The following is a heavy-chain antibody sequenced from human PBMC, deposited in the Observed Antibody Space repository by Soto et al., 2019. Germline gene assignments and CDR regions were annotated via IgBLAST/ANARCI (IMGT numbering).Heavy chain of an antibody. V-gene: IGHV3-23*01. Sequence: GGSLRLSCAASGFTFSSYAMTWVRQVPGKGQERVAVISDSGGSTKNADYVKGRVTISRDNSKNTLFMQMSSLTADDTAVYYCAKATSMWSRGYFDYWGQGSLVTVSS. CDR2: ISDSGGST. CDR3: AKATSMWSRGYFDY. J-gene: IGHJ4*02. D-gene: IGHD2-21*01. CDR1: GFTFSSYA.